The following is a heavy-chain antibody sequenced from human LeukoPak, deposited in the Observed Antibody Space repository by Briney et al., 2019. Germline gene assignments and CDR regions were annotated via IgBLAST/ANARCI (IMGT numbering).Heavy chain of an antibody. J-gene: IGHJ6*02. Sequence: PSETLSLTCTVSGYSISSGYYWGWIRQPPGKGLEWIGSIYHSGSTYYNPSLKSRVTISVDTSKNQFSLKLSSVTAADTAVYYCATSTIVGARGSYYYYGMDVWGQGTTVTVSS. CDR2: IYHSGST. V-gene: IGHV4-38-2*02. D-gene: IGHD1-26*01. CDR3: ATSTIVGARGSYYYYGMDV. CDR1: GYSISSGYY.